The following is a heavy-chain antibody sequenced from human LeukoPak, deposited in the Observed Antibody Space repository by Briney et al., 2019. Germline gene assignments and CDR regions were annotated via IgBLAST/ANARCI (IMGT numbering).Heavy chain of an antibody. CDR2: IRYDGSNK. V-gene: IGHV3-30*02. CDR1: GFTFSSYA. Sequence: GSLRLSCPASGFTFSSYAMHWVRQAPGKGLEWVAFIRYDGSNKYYSDSVKGRFTISRDNSKNTLYLQMNSLRAEDTAVYYCAKRHGSGSYDDYWGQGTLVTVSS. D-gene: IGHD3-10*01. CDR3: AKRHGSGSYDDY. J-gene: IGHJ4*02.